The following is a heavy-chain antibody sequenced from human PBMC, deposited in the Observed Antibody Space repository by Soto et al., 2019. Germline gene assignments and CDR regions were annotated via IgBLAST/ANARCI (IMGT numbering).Heavy chain of an antibody. CDR2: VNPRTGGT. D-gene: IGHD2-15*01. CDR1: AYTFTDYY. V-gene: IGHV1-2*02. J-gene: IGHJ6*02. Sequence: ASVKVSCKASAYTFTDYYIHWVRQAPGQGLEWMGFVNPRTGGTDYAQNFQGRVTMTRDTSLSTAYMELSSLKSDDTAVFYCARGYCSGGNCYSGMDVWGQGTMVTVSS. CDR3: ARGYCSGGNCYSGMDV.